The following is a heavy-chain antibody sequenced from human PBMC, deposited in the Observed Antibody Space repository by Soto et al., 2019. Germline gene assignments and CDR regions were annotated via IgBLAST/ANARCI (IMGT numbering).Heavy chain of an antibody. V-gene: IGHV3-30-3*01. Sequence: GGSLRLSCAASGFTFSSYAMHWVRQAPGKGLEWVAVISYDGSSKYYADSVKGRFTISRDNSKNTLYLQMNSLRAEDTAVYYCASLRLGVVDYNYGMDVWGQGTTVTVSS. CDR3: ASLRLGVVDYNYGMDV. D-gene: IGHD2-15*01. CDR2: ISYDGSSK. J-gene: IGHJ6*02. CDR1: GFTFSSYA.